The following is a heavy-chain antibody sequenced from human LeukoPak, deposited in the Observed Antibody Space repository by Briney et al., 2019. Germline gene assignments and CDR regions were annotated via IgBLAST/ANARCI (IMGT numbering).Heavy chain of an antibody. CDR3: ARAPMIVVVFPPRLDF. Sequence: EASVKVSCKTSGYTFTDYYMHWVRQAPGQGLEWMGWINPNTGGTNYAQKFQGRVTMTSDTSISTAYMELSRLKSDDTAMYYCARAPMIVVVFPPRLDFWGQGTLVTVSS. CDR1: GYTFTDYY. CDR2: INPNTGGT. J-gene: IGHJ4*02. D-gene: IGHD3-22*01. V-gene: IGHV1-2*02.